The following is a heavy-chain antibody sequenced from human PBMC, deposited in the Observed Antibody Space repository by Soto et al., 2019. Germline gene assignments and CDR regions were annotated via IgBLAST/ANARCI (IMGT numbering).Heavy chain of an antibody. J-gene: IGHJ4*02. CDR2: VNPSGGHT. CDR3: ARGGHVVVVTAALDY. D-gene: IGHD2-21*02. V-gene: IGHV1-46*01. Sequence: QVQLMQSGAEVKKPGASVKVSCKASGDTFTDYYIHWVRQAPGQGLEWMGTVNPSGGHTTYAQHFLGRVTMTRDTTISTLYMELTSVTSDDTAIYYCARGGHVVVVTAALDYWGQGTMVTVSS. CDR1: GDTFTDYY.